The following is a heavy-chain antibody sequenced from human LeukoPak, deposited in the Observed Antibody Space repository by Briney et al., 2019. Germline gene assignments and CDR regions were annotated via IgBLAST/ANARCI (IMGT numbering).Heavy chain of an antibody. J-gene: IGHJ4*02. Sequence: PSETLSLTCTVSGGSISSYYWSWIRQPAGKGLEWIGRIYTSGSTNYNPSLKSRVTMSVDTSKNQFSLKLSSVTAADTAVYYCASRPFRDIVVVPAAHDGGYYFDYWGQGTLVTVSS. CDR1: GGSISSYY. CDR3: ASRPFRDIVVVPAAHDGGYYFDY. V-gene: IGHV4-4*07. CDR2: IYTSGST. D-gene: IGHD2-2*01.